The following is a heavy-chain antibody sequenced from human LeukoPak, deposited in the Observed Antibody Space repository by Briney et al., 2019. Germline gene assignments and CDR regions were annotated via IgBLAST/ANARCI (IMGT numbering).Heavy chain of an antibody. J-gene: IGHJ4*02. Sequence: GGSLRLSCAASGFTFSTYAMHWVRQAPGKGLEWVAVIPYDGSNKYYADSVKGRFTISRDNSKNTLYLQMNSLRVEDTAVYYCAKDRHYSSNLFDCWGQGTLVTVSS. V-gene: IGHV3-30*04. CDR1: GFTFSTYA. D-gene: IGHD2-2*01. CDR3: AKDRHYSSNLFDC. CDR2: IPYDGSNK.